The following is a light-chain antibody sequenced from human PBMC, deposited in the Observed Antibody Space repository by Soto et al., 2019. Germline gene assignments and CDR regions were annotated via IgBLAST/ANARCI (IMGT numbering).Light chain of an antibody. CDR1: QSVSSSY. J-gene: IGKJ4*01. Sequence: EIVLTQSPGTPSLSPGERATLSCRASQSVSSSYLAWYQQKPGQAPRLLIYGASSRATGIPDRFSGRGAGTDFTLTIGRLAPGDFAVYYWQQYGSSPLAFGGGTKVEIK. V-gene: IGKV3-20*01. CDR3: QQYGSSPLA. CDR2: GAS.